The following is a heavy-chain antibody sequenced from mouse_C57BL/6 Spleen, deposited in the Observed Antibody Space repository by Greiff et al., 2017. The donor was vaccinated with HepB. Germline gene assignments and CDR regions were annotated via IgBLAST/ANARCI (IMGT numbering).Heavy chain of an antibody. CDR2: INYDGSST. CDR3: ARVYYGYWYFDV. D-gene: IGHD2-1*01. J-gene: IGHJ1*03. V-gene: IGHV5-16*01. CDR1: GFTFSDYY. Sequence: EVKLVESEGGLVQPGSSMKLSCTASGFTFSDYYMAWVRQVPEKGLEWVANINYDGSSTYYLDSLKSRFIISRDNAKNILYLQMSSLKSEDTATYYCARVYYGYWYFDVWGTGTTVTVSS.